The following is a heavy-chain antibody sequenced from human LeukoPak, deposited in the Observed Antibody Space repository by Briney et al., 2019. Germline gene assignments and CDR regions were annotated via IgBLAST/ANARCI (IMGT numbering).Heavy chain of an antibody. Sequence: SETLSLTCAVYGGSFSGYYWSWIRQPPGKGLEWIGSIYYSGSTYYNPSLKSRVTISVDTSKNQFSLKLSSVTAADTAVYYCARHVLSGYDKSNFDYWGQGTLVTVSS. J-gene: IGHJ4*02. CDR3: ARHVLSGYDKSNFDY. V-gene: IGHV4-34*01. CDR1: GGSFSGYY. CDR2: IYYSGST. D-gene: IGHD5-12*01.